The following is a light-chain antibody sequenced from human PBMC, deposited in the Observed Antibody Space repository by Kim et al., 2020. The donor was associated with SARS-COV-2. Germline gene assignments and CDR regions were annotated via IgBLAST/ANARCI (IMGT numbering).Light chain of an antibody. J-gene: IGKJ1*01. CDR2: WAS. CDR1: QSVLYSSNNKNY. Sequence: DIVMTQSPDSLAVSLGERATINCKSSQSVLYSSNNKNYLAWYQQKPGQPPKLIIYWASTRESGVPDRFSGSGSGTDFTLTSSSLQAEEVALYYCQQFYSTPWTFGQGTKVDIK. V-gene: IGKV4-1*01. CDR3: QQFYSTPWT.